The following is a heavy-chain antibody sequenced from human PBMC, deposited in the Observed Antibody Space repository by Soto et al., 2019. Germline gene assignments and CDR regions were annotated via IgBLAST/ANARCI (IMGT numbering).Heavy chain of an antibody. J-gene: IGHJ4*01. D-gene: IGHD5-18*01. CDR2: IYYTGST. CDR1: GGSISNYY. V-gene: IGHV4-59*01. CDR3: ATRYPYGPYFDS. Sequence: SETLSLTCTVSGGSISNYYWSWIRQPPGKGLEWIGYIYYTGSTNYNPFLKSRVTISVDTSKNQFSLKLSSVTAADTAVYFCATRYPYGPYFDSSGQGSRLTVSS.